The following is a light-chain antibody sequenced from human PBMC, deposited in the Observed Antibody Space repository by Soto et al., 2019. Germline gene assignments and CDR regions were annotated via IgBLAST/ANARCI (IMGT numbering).Light chain of an antibody. J-gene: IGLJ1*01. V-gene: IGLV1-44*01. CDR2: NNN. Sequence: QSVLTQPPSASGTPGQRVTISCSGSSSNIGSHAVNWYQHLPRTAPKLLLYNNNQRPSGVPDRFSGSRSGTSASLAISGLQSEDEASYYCQSYDSRVSNSYVFGTGTKLTVL. CDR3: QSYDSRVSNSYV. CDR1: SSNIGSHA.